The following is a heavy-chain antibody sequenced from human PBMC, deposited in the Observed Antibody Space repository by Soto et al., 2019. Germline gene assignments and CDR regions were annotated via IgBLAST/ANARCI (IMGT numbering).Heavy chain of an antibody. CDR2: IYYSGST. Sequence: SETLSLTCTVSGGSISSYYWSWIRQPPGKGLEWIGYIYYSGSTNYNPSLKSRVTISVDTSKNQFSLKLSSVTAADTAVYYCARVRGYDFWSGYRHYYGMDVWGKGTKVTVS. CDR3: ARVRGYDFWSGYRHYYGMDV. CDR1: GGSISSYY. J-gene: IGHJ6*04. V-gene: IGHV4-59*08. D-gene: IGHD3-3*01.